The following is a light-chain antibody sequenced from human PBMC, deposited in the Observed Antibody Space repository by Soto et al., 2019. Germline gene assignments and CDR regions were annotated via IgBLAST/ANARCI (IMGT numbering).Light chain of an antibody. CDR1: QDIRGY. V-gene: IGKV1-33*01. J-gene: IGKJ5*01. CDR2: DAT. CDR3: QQYETFPIT. Sequence: DIQMTQSPSSLSASVGDRVTITCQASQDIRGYLNWYQQKPGKPPKLLIYDATNFETGVSKRFSGSGSGQHFTLTILSLQPDEIGTYDCQQYETFPITFGHGTRVDI.